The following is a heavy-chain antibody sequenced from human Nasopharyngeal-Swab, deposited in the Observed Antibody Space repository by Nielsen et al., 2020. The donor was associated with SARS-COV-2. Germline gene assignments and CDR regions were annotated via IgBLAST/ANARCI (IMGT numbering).Heavy chain of an antibody. D-gene: IGHD6-6*01. J-gene: IGHJ6*02. CDR2: ISYDGSNK. CDR1: GFTFSSHG. CDR3: AKANSPAYSSSSPYYYGMDV. Sequence: GESLKISCAASGFTFSSHGMPWVRQAPGKGLEWVAVISYDGSNKYYADSVKGRFTISRDNSKNTLYLQMNSLRAEDTAVYYCAKANSPAYSSSSPYYYGMDVWGQGTTVTVSS. V-gene: IGHV3-30*18.